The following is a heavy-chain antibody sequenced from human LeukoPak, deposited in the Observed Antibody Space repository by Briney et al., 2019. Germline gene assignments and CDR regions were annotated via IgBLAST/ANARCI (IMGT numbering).Heavy chain of an antibody. Sequence: SETLSLTCTVSGYSISSGYYWWWLRQPPGKGLERVGSISHSGSTYYNPSLKSRVTISVDTSKNQFCLKLSSVTAADTAVYYCARVGYGDPIDYWGQGTLVTVSS. D-gene: IGHD4-17*01. CDR3: ARVGYGDPIDY. V-gene: IGHV4-38-2*02. CDR2: ISHSGST. J-gene: IGHJ4*02. CDR1: GYSISSGYY.